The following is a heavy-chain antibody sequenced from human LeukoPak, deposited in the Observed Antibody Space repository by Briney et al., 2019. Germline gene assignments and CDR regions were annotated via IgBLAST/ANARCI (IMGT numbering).Heavy chain of an antibody. J-gene: IGHJ4*02. CDR2: INWNGGST. V-gene: IGHV3-20*04. D-gene: IGHD3-22*01. Sequence: GGSLRLSCAASGFTFSSYSMNWVRQAPGKGLEWVSGINWNGGSTGYADSVKGRFTISRDNAKNSLYLQMNSLRAEDTALYYCARGYYYDSSGYPGDYWGQGTLVTVSS. CDR1: GFTFSSYS. CDR3: ARGYYYDSSGYPGDY.